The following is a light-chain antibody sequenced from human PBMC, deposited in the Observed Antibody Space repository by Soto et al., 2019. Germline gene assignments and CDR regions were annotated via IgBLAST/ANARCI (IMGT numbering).Light chain of an antibody. CDR3: SSYTSSITYV. CDR2: DVS. V-gene: IGLV2-14*03. Sequence: QSALTQPASVSGSPGQSITISCTGTSRDVGGYDDVSWYQQHPGKAPKLMIYDVSNRPSGVSNRFSGSKSGNTASLTISGLQAEDEADYYCSSYTSSITYVFGTGTKVTVL. J-gene: IGLJ1*01. CDR1: SRDVGGYDD.